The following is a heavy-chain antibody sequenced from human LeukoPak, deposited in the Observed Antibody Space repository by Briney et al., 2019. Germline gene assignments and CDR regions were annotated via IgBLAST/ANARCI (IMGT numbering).Heavy chain of an antibody. CDR1: GFTFSSYE. V-gene: IGHV3-48*03. CDR2: ISGSGTTI. D-gene: IGHD2-21*02. CDR3: ARDLRCGGDCPGY. J-gene: IGHJ4*02. Sequence: GGSLRLSCAASGFTFSSYELNWVRQAPGKGLEWVSYISGSGTTIYYADSVKGRFTISRDNAKNSLYLQMNSLRAEDTAVYYCARDLRCGGDCPGYWGQGTLVTVSS.